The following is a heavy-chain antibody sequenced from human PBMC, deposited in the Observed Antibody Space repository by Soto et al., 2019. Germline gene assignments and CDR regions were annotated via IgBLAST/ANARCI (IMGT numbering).Heavy chain of an antibody. Sequence: EVQLVESGGGLVKPGGSLRLSCAASGFTFSSYSMNWVRQAPGKGLEWVSSISSSSSYIYYADSVKGRFTISRDNAKNSLHLQMNSLRAEDTAVYYCARTVAAAGTRTFDPWGQGTLVTVAS. CDR1: GFTFSSYS. D-gene: IGHD6-13*01. CDR3: ARTVAAAGTRTFDP. J-gene: IGHJ5*02. CDR2: ISSSSSYI. V-gene: IGHV3-21*01.